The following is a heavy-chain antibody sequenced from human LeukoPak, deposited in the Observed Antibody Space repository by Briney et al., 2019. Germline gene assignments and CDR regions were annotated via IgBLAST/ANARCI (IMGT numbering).Heavy chain of an antibody. Sequence: PSETLSLTCTVSGGSISSSNYYWGWIRQPPGKGLEYIGSIYYSGSTYYNPSLKSRVTISVDTSKNQFSLKLSSVTAADTAVYYCARDNSVRDEAWWFNPWGQGTLVTVSS. J-gene: IGHJ5*02. V-gene: IGHV4-39*07. CDR3: ARDNSVRDEAWWFNP. CDR1: GGSISSSNYY. D-gene: IGHD5-24*01. CDR2: IYYSGST.